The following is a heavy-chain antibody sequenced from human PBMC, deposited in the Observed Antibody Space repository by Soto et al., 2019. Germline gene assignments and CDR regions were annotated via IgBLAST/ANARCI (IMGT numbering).Heavy chain of an antibody. J-gene: IGHJ6*02. Sequence: QVQLVQSGAEVKKPGSSVKVSCKASGGTFSSYTISWVRQAPGQGLEWMGRFIPILGIANYAQKFQGRVTITADKSTSTAYMELSSLRSEDTAVYYCARVDSYYGMDVWGQGTTVTVSS. V-gene: IGHV1-69*02. CDR1: GGTFSSYT. CDR3: ARVDSYYGMDV. D-gene: IGHD4-4*01. CDR2: FIPILGIA.